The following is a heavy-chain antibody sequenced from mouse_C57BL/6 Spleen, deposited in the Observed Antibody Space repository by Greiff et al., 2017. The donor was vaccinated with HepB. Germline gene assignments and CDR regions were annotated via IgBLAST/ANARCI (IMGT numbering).Heavy chain of an antibody. D-gene: IGHD1-1*01. J-gene: IGHJ4*01. CDR1: GYTFTGYW. Sequence: QVQLKESGAELMKPGASVKLSCKATGYTFTGYWIEWVKQRPGHGLEWIGEILPGSGSTNYNEKFKGKSTLTADTSSNTAYMQLRRRTTEDSAIYHCARNYSSSDEDSSCHLYYYAMDYWGQGTSVTVSS. V-gene: IGHV1-9*01. CDR3: ARNYSSSDEDSSCHLYYYAMDY. CDR2: ILPGSGST.